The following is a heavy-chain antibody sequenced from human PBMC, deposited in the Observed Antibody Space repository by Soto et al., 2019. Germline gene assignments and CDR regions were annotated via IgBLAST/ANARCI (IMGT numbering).Heavy chain of an antibody. CDR3: AHRSHGIAAARGAFVI. Sequence: QITLKESGPTLVKPTQTLTLTCTFSGFSLSTSGVGVGWIRQPPGKALEWLALIYWDDDKRYSPSLKSRLTITKDTSKNQVVLTMTNMDPVDTAIYYCAHRSHGIAAARGAFVIWGQGTMVTASS. V-gene: IGHV2-5*02. J-gene: IGHJ3*02. CDR2: IYWDDDK. CDR1: GFSLSTSGVG. D-gene: IGHD6-13*01.